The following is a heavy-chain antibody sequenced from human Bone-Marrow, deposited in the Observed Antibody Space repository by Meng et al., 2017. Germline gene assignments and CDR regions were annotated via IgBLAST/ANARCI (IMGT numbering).Heavy chain of an antibody. J-gene: IGHJ6*02. CDR1: GGTFSSYA. Sequence: SVKVSCKASGGTFSSYAISWVRQAPGQGLEWMGGIIPIFGTANYAQKFQGRVTITADESTSTAYMELSSLRSEDTAVYYCARLGYYGSGSYWSFIYYYYGMDVWGQGTTVTVSS. V-gene: IGHV1-69*13. CDR3: ARLGYYGSGSYWSFIYYYYGMDV. CDR2: IIPIFGTA. D-gene: IGHD3-10*01.